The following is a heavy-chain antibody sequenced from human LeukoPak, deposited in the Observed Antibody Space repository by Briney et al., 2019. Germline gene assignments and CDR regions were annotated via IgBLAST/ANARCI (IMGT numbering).Heavy chain of an antibody. J-gene: IGHJ5*02. CDR2: ISSSSSYI. D-gene: IGHD6-19*01. V-gene: IGHV3-21*01. Sequence: GGSLRLSCAASGFTFSSYSMNWVRQAPGKGLEWVSSISSSSSYIYYADSVKGRFTISRDNAKNSLYLQMNSLRAEDTAMYYCARVSSGMYNWFDPWGQGTLVTVSS. CDR1: GFTFSSYS. CDR3: ARVSSGMYNWFDP.